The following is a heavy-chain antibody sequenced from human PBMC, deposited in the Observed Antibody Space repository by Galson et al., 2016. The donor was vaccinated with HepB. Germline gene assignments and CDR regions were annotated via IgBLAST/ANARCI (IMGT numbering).Heavy chain of an antibody. CDR2: ISPSSSPI. Sequence: SLRLSCAASGFTFSNYNMNWVRQAPGKGLEWVSHISPSSSPIYYADSVKGRFTVSRDNAKNSPYLQMNSLRDEDTAVYYCARNWVYNWFDPWGQGTLVTVSS. CDR1: GFTFSNYN. CDR3: ARNWVYNWFDP. V-gene: IGHV3-48*02. J-gene: IGHJ5*02. D-gene: IGHD7-27*01.